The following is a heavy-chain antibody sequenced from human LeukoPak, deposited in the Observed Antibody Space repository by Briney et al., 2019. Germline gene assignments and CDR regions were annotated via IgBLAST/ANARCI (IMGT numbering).Heavy chain of an antibody. D-gene: IGHD3-10*01. V-gene: IGHV1-18*01. CDR2: IRAYNGLP. Sequence: ASVKVSCKASGYTCTSYHIAWVRQAPGPGLGWMGWIRAYNGLPKYAAHLQGRITMTIDTATSTAYMELRSLRSDDTAVYCCARDHSGFHFDYWGQGTLVTVS. CDR3: ARDHSGFHFDY. CDR1: GYTCTSYH. J-gene: IGHJ4*02.